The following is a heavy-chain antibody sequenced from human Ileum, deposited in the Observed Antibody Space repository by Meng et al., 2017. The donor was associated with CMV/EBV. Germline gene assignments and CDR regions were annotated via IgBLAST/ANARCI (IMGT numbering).Heavy chain of an antibody. Sequence: GPGRLSPSGALSLTFLAFGGSIRSSSYSWGGVRQPPGKGLEWIGNFYYSGSTYYNPSLQRRVTISVDTSKQHFSLKLSSVTAAETAVYYCARQNCSLTSCSFGGWFDPWGQGTLVTVSS. CDR1: GGSIRSSSYS. J-gene: IGHJ5*02. D-gene: IGHD2-2*01. CDR3: ARQNCSLTSCSFGGWFDP. V-gene: IGHV4-39*01. CDR2: FYYSGST.